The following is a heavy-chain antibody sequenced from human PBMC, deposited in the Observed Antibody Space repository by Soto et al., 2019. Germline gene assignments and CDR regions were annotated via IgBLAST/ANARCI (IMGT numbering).Heavy chain of an antibody. CDR2: SATYNGNT. V-gene: IGHV1-18*01. Sequence: ASVKVSCKASGYIFTMYGIIWVRQAPGQGLEYMGWSATYNGNTNYARKFQGRATMTTDTSTNTAYMELRSLTYDDTAVYYCARRLDYGDYWGQGTPVTVSS. J-gene: IGHJ4*02. CDR1: GYIFTMYG. CDR3: ARRLDYGDY.